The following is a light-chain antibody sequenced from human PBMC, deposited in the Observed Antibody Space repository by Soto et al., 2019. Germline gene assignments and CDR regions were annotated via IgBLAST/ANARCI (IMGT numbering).Light chain of an antibody. V-gene: IGLV2-23*01. Sequence: QSALTQPASLSGSPGQSITISCTGTSSDIGGYKLVSWNRPHPGKPPNLIIYEATNRPRGVSNRFSGSRSGNRASLTISGLQAEDEANYYCSSYADSGTLVIFGGGTKLTVL. CDR1: SSDIGGYKL. J-gene: IGLJ2*01. CDR2: EAT. CDR3: SSYADSGTLVI.